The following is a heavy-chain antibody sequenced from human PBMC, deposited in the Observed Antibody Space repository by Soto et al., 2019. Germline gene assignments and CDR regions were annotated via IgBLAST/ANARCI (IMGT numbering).Heavy chain of an antibody. Sequence: GGSLRLSCAASGFTFSSYWMHWVRQAPGKGLVWVSRINSDGSSTSYADSVKGRFTISRDNAKNTLYLQMNSLRAEDTAVYYCARDAVQSGGLWVYYYYGMDVWGQGTTVTVFS. J-gene: IGHJ6*02. V-gene: IGHV3-74*01. CDR1: GFTFSSYW. CDR2: INSDGSST. CDR3: ARDAVQSGGLWVYYYYGMDV. D-gene: IGHD1-1*01.